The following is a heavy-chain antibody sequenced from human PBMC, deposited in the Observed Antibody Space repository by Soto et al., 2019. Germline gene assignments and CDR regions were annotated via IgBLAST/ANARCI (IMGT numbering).Heavy chain of an antibody. Sequence: SETLSLTCTVSGGSITSGSFYWGWVRHSPGKGLEWIGSIYYSGSVYCNPSLESRVTISADVSRDQFSLKLTSVTAADTAVYYCARHGTALTAVNWFVSWGHGTLVTVYS. V-gene: IGHV4-39*01. CDR3: ARHGTALTAVNWFVS. CDR1: GGSITSGSFY. J-gene: IGHJ5*01. D-gene: IGHD2-21*02. CDR2: IYYSGSV.